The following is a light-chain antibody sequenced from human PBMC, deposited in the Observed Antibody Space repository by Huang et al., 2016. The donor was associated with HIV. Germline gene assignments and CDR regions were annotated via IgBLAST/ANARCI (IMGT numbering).Light chain of an antibody. CDR1: QSIKNY. CDR3: QQAYETPDGYT. V-gene: IGKV1-39*01. CDR2: AAS. J-gene: IGKJ5*01. Sequence: DIQMAQSPSFLAASVGDKVTITCRASQSIKNYVNWYRHRRGQAPTLLIHAASTLHSGVPSRFSGSGYGTTFSLTIDNLQPEDFGTYYCQQAYETPDGYTFG.